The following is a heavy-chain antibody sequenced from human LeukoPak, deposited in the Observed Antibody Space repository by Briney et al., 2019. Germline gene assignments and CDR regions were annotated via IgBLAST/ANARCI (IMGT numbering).Heavy chain of an antibody. J-gene: IGHJ4*02. Sequence: SETLSLTCTVTGGSITINFWSWIRQPPGKGLEWIGNIYNIDYVYNSGSTSYNPSLRSRATILGDTSKSQFSLKLNSVTAADTAVYYCARAKPDWNPPDYWGQGTLVTVTS. CDR1: GGSITINF. CDR3: ARAKPDWNPPDY. CDR2: IYNIDYVYNSGST. D-gene: IGHD1-1*01. V-gene: IGHV4-59*08.